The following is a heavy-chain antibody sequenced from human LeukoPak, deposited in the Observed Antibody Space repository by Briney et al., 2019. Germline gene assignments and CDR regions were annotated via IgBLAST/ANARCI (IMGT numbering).Heavy chain of an antibody. CDR2: IHPEGNEK. CDR1: GFSFTNFW. V-gene: IGHV3-7*04. J-gene: IGHJ4*02. CDR3: ARGDAFSGDH. Sequence: HPGGSLRLSCAVSGFSFTNFWMSWVRQAPGRGLEWVANIHPEGNEKYHVEPVKGRFTISRDNTKNLLFLQMNGLRVEDTAVYYCARGDAFSGDHWGQGTLVTVSS.